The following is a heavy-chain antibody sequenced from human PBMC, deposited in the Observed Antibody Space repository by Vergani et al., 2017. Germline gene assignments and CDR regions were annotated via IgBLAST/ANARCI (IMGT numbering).Heavy chain of an antibody. CDR2: ISTNGGTT. Sequence: EVQLVESGGGLVQPGGSLRLSCSTFGFTFSSYAMYWVRQAPGKGLEFVSSISTNGGTTYYADSVKGRFTISRDNSERTLHLQMTSLRAEDTAVYYCANIAAPGPRCRGTGNWGQGTLVTVSS. D-gene: IGHD6-13*01. CDR3: ANIAAPGPRCRGTGN. V-gene: IGHV3-64D*06. J-gene: IGHJ4*02. CDR1: GFTFSSYA.